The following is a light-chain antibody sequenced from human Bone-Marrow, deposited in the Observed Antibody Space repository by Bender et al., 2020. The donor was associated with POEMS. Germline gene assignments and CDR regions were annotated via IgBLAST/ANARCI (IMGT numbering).Light chain of an antibody. J-gene: IGLJ2*01. CDR2: DVS. Sequence: QSALTQPASVSGSPGQSITISCAGTSSDVGSYDLVSWYQQHPGKAPKLMIYDVSKRPSGVPDRFSGSKSGNTASLTISGLQAEDEADYYCCSYAGRSTVIFGGGTKLTVL. CDR1: SSDVGSYDL. V-gene: IGLV2-23*02. CDR3: CSYAGRSTVI.